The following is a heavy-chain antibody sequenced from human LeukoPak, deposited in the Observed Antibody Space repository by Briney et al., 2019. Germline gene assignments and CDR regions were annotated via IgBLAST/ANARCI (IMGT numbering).Heavy chain of an antibody. V-gene: IGHV4-34*01. CDR1: GGSFSGYY. CDR2: INHSGST. CDR3: ASEATEDY. J-gene: IGHJ4*02. Sequence: SETLSLTCAVYGGSFSGYYWSWIRQPPGKGLEWIGEINHSGSTNYNPSLKSRVTISVDTSKNQFSLKLSSVTAADTAVYYCASEATEDYWGQGTLVTVSS. D-gene: IGHD5-12*01.